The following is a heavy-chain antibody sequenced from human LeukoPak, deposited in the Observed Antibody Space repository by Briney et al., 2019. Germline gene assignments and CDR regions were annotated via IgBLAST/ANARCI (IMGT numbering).Heavy chain of an antibody. J-gene: IGHJ4*02. Sequence: GGSLRLSCAASGFTFSSYAMSWVRQAPGKGLEWVSYISSSSSTIYYADSVKGRFTISRDNAKNSLYLQMNSLRAEDTAVYYCASSGGWAFDYWGQGTLVTVSS. CDR2: ISSSSSTI. D-gene: IGHD2-15*01. CDR3: ASSGGWAFDY. V-gene: IGHV3-48*04. CDR1: GFTFSSYA.